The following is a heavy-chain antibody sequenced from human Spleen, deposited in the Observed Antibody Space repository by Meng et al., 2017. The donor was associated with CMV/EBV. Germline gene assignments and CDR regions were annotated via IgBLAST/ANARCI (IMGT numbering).Heavy chain of an antibody. Sequence: GESLKISCKGSGYSFTSYWIGWVRQMPGKGLEWMGIIYPGDSDTRYSPSFQGQVTISADKSISTAYLQWSSLKASDTAMYYCARLTCSSTSCENWALSLDAFDIWGQGTMVTVSS. CDR2: IYPGDSDT. D-gene: IGHD2-2*01. V-gene: IGHV5-51*01. J-gene: IGHJ3*02. CDR3: ARLTCSSTSCENWALSLDAFDI. CDR1: GYSFTSYW.